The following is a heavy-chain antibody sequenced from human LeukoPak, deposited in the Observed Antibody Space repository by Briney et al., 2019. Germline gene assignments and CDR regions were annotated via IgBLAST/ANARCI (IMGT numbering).Heavy chain of an antibody. J-gene: IGHJ4*02. CDR3: ARVYDSSGYYDY. V-gene: IGHV4-59*08. CDR1: GGSISSYY. D-gene: IGHD3-22*01. CDR2: IYYSGST. Sequence: SETLSLTCTVSGGSISSYYWSWIRQPPGKGLEWIGYIYYSGSTNYNPSLKSRVTISVDTSKNQFSLQLSSVTAADTAVYYCARVYDSSGYYDYWGQGTLVTVSS.